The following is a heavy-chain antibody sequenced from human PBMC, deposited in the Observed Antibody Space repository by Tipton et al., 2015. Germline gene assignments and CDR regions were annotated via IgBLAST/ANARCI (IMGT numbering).Heavy chain of an antibody. Sequence: GLVKPSETLSLTCAVSAYSISTDYYWGWIRQPPGKGLEWIGTISHSGSTYYNPSLKSRVTISVDTSKSQFFLKLSSVTAADTAVYYCARFRYYGSESGRGYFHGLDVWGQGPRSPSP. CDR2: ISHSGST. D-gene: IGHD3-10*01. CDR1: AYSISTDYY. CDR3: ARFRYYGSESGRGYFHGLDV. J-gene: IGHJ6*01. V-gene: IGHV4-38-2*01.